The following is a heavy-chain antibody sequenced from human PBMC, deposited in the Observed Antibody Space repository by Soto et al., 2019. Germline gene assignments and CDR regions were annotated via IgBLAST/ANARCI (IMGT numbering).Heavy chain of an antibody. Sequence: PGESLKISCKGSGYSFTSYWIGWVRQMPGKGLEWMGIIYPGDSDTRYSPSFQGQVTISADKSISTAYLQWSSLKASDTAMYYCARRMRTVTTSGRYYYGMDVWGQGTTVTVSS. CDR3: ARRMRTVTTSGRYYYGMDV. J-gene: IGHJ6*02. CDR1: GYSFTSYW. D-gene: IGHD4-4*01. CDR2: IYPGDSDT. V-gene: IGHV5-51*01.